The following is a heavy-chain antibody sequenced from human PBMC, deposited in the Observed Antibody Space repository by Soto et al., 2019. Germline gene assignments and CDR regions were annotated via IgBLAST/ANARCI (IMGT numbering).Heavy chain of an antibody. J-gene: IGHJ4*02. V-gene: IGHV4-59*01. D-gene: IGHD4-4*01. Sequence: ETLSVTWNFATFHRVAYSRSWIRQSQGKGLEWIGNYFYSGRNMYNPSLKSRVTISGDTSKNLFSLKLSSVTAADTSVYHCARGGSMMRGRNFLDVWGQGVPVNVS. CDR2: YFYSGRN. CDR1: TFHRVAYS. CDR3: ARGGSMMRGRNFLDV.